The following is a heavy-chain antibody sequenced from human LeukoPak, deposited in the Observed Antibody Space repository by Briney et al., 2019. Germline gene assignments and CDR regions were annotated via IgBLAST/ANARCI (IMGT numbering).Heavy chain of an antibody. CDR3: ASNGDHEMMDYYYYYYMDV. D-gene: IGHD2-21*02. J-gene: IGHJ6*03. V-gene: IGHV1-69*05. CDR1: GGTFSSYA. Sequence: SVKVSCEASGGTFSSYAISWVRQAPGQGFEWMGRIIPIFGTANYAQKFQGRVTITTDESTSTAYMELSSLRSEDTAVYYCASNGDHEMMDYYYYYYMDVWGKGTTVTVSS. CDR2: IIPIFGTA.